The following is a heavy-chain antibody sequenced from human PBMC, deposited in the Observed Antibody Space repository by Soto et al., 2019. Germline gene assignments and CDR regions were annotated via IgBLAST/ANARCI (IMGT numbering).Heavy chain of an antibody. CDR1: GFTFSSYS. CDR2: ISSSSSYI. Sequence: GGSLRLSCAASGFTFSSYSMNWVRQAPGKGLEWVSSISSSSSYIYYADSVKGRFTISRDNAKDSLYLQMNSLRAEDTAVYYCAREAGYYYYGMDVWGQGTTVTVSS. V-gene: IGHV3-21*01. J-gene: IGHJ6*02. CDR3: AREAGYYYYGMDV.